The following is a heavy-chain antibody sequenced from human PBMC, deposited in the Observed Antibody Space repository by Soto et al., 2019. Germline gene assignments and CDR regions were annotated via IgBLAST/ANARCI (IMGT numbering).Heavy chain of an antibody. CDR2: SYYSGST. CDR3: ARDPDNNLFDP. J-gene: IGHJ5*02. CDR1: CASMSSGGYY. Sequence: SETLSLTCTVSCASMSSGGYYWTWIRQSPGKVLEWIGYSYYSGSTXYNPSLEXXVGVSLGTSRRXFSLTXPSVTAAVTAIDCCARDPDNNLFDPWRQGNLV. D-gene: IGHD1-1*01. V-gene: IGHV4-31*03.